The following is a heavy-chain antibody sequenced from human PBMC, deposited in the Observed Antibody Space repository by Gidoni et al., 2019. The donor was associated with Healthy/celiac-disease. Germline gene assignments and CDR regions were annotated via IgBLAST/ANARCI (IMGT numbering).Heavy chain of an antibody. V-gene: IGHV4-34*01. CDR1: GGSFSGYY. D-gene: IGHD6-19*01. CDR3: ARLSSSGLTDY. J-gene: IGHJ4*02. Sequence: QVQLQQWGAGLLKPSETLSLTCAVYGGSFSGYYWSWFHQPPGKGLEWIGEINHSGSTNYNPSLKSRVTISVDTSKNQFSLKLSSVTAADTAVYYCARLSSSGLTDYWGQGTLVTVSS. CDR2: INHSGST.